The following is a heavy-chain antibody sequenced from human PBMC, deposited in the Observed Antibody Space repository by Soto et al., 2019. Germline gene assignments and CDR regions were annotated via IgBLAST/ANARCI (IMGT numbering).Heavy chain of an antibody. V-gene: IGHV3-23*01. CDR3: AKDLDVVVPAAMYFDY. Sequence: EVQLLESGGGLVQPGGSLRLSCAASGFTFSSYAMNWVRQAPGKGLEWVSAMSGSGGSTYYSDSVKGRFTISRDNSKNTLYLQMNSLRAEDTAVYYCAKDLDVVVPAAMYFDYWGQGTLVTVSS. CDR2: MSGSGGST. D-gene: IGHD2-2*01. CDR1: GFTFSSYA. J-gene: IGHJ4*02.